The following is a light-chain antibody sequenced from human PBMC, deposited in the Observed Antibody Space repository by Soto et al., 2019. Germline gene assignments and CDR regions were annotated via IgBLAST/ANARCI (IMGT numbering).Light chain of an antibody. CDR3: SSYTSTYTLYV. Sequence: QSVLTQPASVSGSPGQSITISCTGTSSDIGSYDYVSWYQQHPGKAPKLMIYDVTNRPSGVSNRFSGSKSGNTASLTISGLQAEDEADYYCSSYTSTYTLYVFGTGTKVTVL. J-gene: IGLJ1*01. V-gene: IGLV2-14*01. CDR2: DVT. CDR1: SSDIGSYDY.